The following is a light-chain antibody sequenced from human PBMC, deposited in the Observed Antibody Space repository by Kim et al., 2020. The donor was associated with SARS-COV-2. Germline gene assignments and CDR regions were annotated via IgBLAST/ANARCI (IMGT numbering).Light chain of an antibody. V-gene: IGKV3-11*01. J-gene: IGKJ4*01. CDR1: QSVSSD. CDR2: DAS. CDR3: QQRSNWPLT. Sequence: LCPGERATLSCRASQSVSSDLAWYKQKPGQAPRLRIYDASNRATGIPARFSGSGAGTDFTLTISSLEPEDFAVYYCQQRSNWPLTFGGGTKVDIK.